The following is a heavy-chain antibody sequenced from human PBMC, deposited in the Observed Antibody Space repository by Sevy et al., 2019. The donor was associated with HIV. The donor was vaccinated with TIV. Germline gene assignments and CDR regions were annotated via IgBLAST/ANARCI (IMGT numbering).Heavy chain of an antibody. CDR2: IKQDGSVR. V-gene: IGHV3-7*01. D-gene: IGHD6-19*01. CDR3: SRSRNLYSSGYYYYYGMDV. Sequence: GGSLRLSCAASGFTISSYWVTWVRQAPGQGLEWVANIKQDGSVRKYLDSVRGRFTISRDNARNSVYLEMNSLRAEDTAVYYCSRSRNLYSSGYYYYYGMDVWGQGTTVTVSS. CDR1: GFTISSYW. J-gene: IGHJ6*02.